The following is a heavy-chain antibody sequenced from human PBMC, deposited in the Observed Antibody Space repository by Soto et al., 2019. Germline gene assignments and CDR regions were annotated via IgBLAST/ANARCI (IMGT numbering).Heavy chain of an antibody. J-gene: IGHJ5*02. Sequence: ASVKVSCKASGYTFNDYAITWVRQAPGQGLEWVGWISASIGHTNYAQSFEGRVSVTTDRSTTTAYMELRSLRYDDTAVYYCARTSYCSGGTCTTWFDPWGQGTLVTVSS. V-gene: IGHV1-18*01. D-gene: IGHD2-15*01. CDR2: ISASIGHT. CDR1: GYTFNDYA. CDR3: ARTSYCSGGTCTTWFDP.